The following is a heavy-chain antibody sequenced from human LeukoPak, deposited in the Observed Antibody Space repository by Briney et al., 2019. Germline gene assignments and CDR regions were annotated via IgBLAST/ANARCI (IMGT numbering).Heavy chain of an antibody. V-gene: IGHV3-53*01. CDR1: GFTVITND. CDR3: ARGVEPLAANTLAY. Sequence: PGGSLRLSCAASGFTVITNDMTLVRQAPGKGLEWVSVLYSDGNTKYADSVQGRFTISRDNSKNTLYLEMNSLSPDDTSVYYYARGVEPLAANTLAYWGQGTLVTVSS. J-gene: IGHJ4*02. CDR2: LYSDGNT. D-gene: IGHD1-14*01.